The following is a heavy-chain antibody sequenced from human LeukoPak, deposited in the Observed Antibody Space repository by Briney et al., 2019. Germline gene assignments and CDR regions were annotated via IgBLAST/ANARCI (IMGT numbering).Heavy chain of an antibody. CDR2: ISYDGSNK. Sequence: PGGSLRLSCAASGFTFSTYSMCWVRQAPGKGLEWVTVISYDGSNKYYADSVKGRFTISRDNSKNTLYLQMNSLRVEDTAVYHCARGALGYSGYDQTFDYWAQGTLVTVSS. CDR3: ARGALGYSGYDQTFDY. J-gene: IGHJ4*02. D-gene: IGHD5-12*01. V-gene: IGHV3-30-3*01. CDR1: GFTFSTYS.